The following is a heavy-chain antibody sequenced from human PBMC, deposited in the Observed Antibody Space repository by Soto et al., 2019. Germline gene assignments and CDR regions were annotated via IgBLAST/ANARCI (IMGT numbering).Heavy chain of an antibody. CDR3: ARATFWSGYQAPYYYMDV. D-gene: IGHD3-3*01. J-gene: IGHJ6*03. V-gene: IGHV4-34*01. Sequence: PSEILSLTCAVYGGSFSGYYWSWIRQPPGKGLEWIGEINHSGSTNYNPPLKSRVTISVDTSKNQFSLKLSSVTAADTAVYYCARATFWSGYQAPYYYMDVWGKGTTVTVSS. CDR1: GGSFSGYY. CDR2: INHSGST.